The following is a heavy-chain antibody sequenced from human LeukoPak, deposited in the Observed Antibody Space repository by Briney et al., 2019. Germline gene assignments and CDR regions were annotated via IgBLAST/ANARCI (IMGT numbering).Heavy chain of an antibody. V-gene: IGHV3-23*01. CDR3: AKDQDSGYDYSIGY. CDR1: GFTFSSYV. J-gene: IGHJ4*02. D-gene: IGHD5-12*01. CDR2: ISGSGGST. Sequence: GGSLRLSCAASGFTFSSYVMHWVRQAPGKGLEWVSAISGSGGSTYYADSVKGRFTISRDNSKNTLYLQMNSLRAEDTAVYYCAKDQDSGYDYSIGYWGQGTLVTVSS.